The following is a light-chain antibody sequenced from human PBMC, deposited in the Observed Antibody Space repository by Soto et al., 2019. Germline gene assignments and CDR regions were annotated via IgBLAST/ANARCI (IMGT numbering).Light chain of an antibody. Sequence: MQLTDSQRSLSGSGGDLVGRRIITNQTISPFLNWYQCKPGKPPKLLIYESSNLRGGVSSRFSGSGSGTETTLTIDRLSRDDFATAYWNYRASYLTTCGQGTRLEI. J-gene: IGKJ5*01. CDR2: ESS. CDR1: QTISPF. V-gene: IGKV1-39*01. CDR3: NYRASYLTT.